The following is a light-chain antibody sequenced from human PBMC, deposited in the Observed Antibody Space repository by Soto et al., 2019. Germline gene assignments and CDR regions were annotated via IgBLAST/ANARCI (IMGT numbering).Light chain of an antibody. CDR1: SSGVGRYNY. CDR3: CSYAGSYILV. V-gene: IGLV2-11*01. Sequence: QSVLTQPRSVSGSPGQSVTISCTGTSSGVGRYNYVSWYQHHPGKAPKLMIYGVNERPSGVPDRFSGSKSGNTASLTISGLQAEDEADYHCCSYAGSYILVFGGGTKVTVL. CDR2: GVN. J-gene: IGLJ3*02.